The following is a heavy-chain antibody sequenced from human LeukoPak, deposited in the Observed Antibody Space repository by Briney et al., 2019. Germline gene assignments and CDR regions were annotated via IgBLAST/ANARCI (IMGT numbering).Heavy chain of an antibody. Sequence: GGSLRLSCAASGFTFSSYAMSRVRQAPGKGLEWVSAISGSGGSTYYADSVKGRFTISRDNSKNTLYLQMNSLRAEDTAVYYCAKARDGYNFFYYFDYWGQGTLVTVSS. J-gene: IGHJ4*02. V-gene: IGHV3-23*01. CDR3: AKARDGYNFFYYFDY. CDR1: GFTFSSYA. D-gene: IGHD5-24*01. CDR2: ISGSGGST.